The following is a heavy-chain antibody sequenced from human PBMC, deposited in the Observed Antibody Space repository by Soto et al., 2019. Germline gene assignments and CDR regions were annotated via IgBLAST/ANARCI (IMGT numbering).Heavy chain of an antibody. J-gene: IGHJ3*02. Sequence: GGSLRLSCAASGFTFSSYWMHWVRQAPGKGLVWVSRINSDGSSTSYADSVKGRFTISRDNAKNTLYLQMNRLRAEDTAVYYCASHSVRYAFDIWGQGTMVTVSS. CDR1: GFTFSSYW. D-gene: IGHD3-10*01. CDR2: INSDGSST. V-gene: IGHV3-74*01. CDR3: ASHSVRYAFDI.